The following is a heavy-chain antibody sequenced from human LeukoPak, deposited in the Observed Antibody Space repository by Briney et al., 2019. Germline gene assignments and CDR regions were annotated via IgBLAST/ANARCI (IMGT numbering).Heavy chain of an antibody. V-gene: IGHV4-34*01. CDR3: WGYYYYYYMDV. D-gene: IGHD3-16*01. J-gene: IGHJ6*03. Sequence: SETLSLTCAVYGGSFSGYYWSWIRQPPGKGLEWIGEINHSGSTNYNPSLKSRVTISVDTSKNQFSLKLSSVTAADTAVYYCWGYYYYYYMDVWGKGTTVTVSS. CDR2: INHSGST. CDR1: GGSFSGYY.